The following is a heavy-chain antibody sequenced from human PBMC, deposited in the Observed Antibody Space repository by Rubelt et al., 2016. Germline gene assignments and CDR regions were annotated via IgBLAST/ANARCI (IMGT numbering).Heavy chain of an antibody. J-gene: IGHJ6*02. V-gene: IGHV3-48*02. CDR1: GFAITNYG. CDR2: ISSTITSG. CDR3: ARANGMDV. Sequence: GGSLRLSCAASGFAITNYGMSWVRQAAGTGLEWVSYISSTITSGYYADSVKGRFTVSRDIAKNSLYLQMNSLRDEDTAVYYCARANGMDVWGQGTTVTVSS.